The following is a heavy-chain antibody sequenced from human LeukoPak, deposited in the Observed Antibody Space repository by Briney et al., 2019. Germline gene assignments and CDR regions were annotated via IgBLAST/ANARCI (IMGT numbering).Heavy chain of an antibody. CDR3: ARDPLAVAGYDY. Sequence: SETLSLTCTVSGGSISSYYWSWIRQPPGKGLEWIGYIYNSGNTNYNPSLKSRVTISVDTSRNQFSLKLSSVTAADTAVYYCARDPLAVAGYDYWGQRTLVTVSS. D-gene: IGHD6-19*01. CDR1: GGSISSYY. V-gene: IGHV4-4*08. CDR2: IYNSGNT. J-gene: IGHJ4*02.